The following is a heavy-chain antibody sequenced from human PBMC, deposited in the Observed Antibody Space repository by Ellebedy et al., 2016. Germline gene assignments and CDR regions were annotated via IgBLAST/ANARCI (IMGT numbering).Heavy chain of an antibody. V-gene: IGHV3-48*01. CDR1: GFTFSSYS. CDR3: ARDEGT. Sequence: GGSLRLSCAASGFTFSSYSMHWVRQAPGKGLEWVSYISGSSQTIYYADSVKGRFTISRDSFKNTLYLQMNSLRAEDTAMYYCARDEGTWGQGTLVTVSS. J-gene: IGHJ5*02. CDR2: ISGSSQTI.